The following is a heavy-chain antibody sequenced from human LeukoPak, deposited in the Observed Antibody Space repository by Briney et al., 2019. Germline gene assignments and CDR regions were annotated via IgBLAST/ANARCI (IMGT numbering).Heavy chain of an antibody. D-gene: IGHD4-11*01. CDR1: GGSISSGGYY. V-gene: IGHV4-30-2*01. CDR2: IYHSGST. J-gene: IGHJ5*02. Sequence: SQTLSLTCTVSGGSISSGGYYWSWIRQPPGKGLEWIGYIYHSGSTYYNPSLKSRVTISVDRFKNQFSLKLSSVTAADTAVYYCARATVTTNWFDPWGQGTLVTVSS. CDR3: ARATVTTNWFDP.